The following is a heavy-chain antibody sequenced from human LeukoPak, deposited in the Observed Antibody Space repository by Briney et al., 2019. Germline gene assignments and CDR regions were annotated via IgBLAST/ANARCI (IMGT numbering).Heavy chain of an antibody. J-gene: IGHJ3*02. CDR3: ARGQYCSGGSCYSYQSESAFDI. Sequence: KPSETLSLTCAVYGGSFSGYYWSWIRQPPGKGLEWIGYIYYSGSTNYNPSLKRRVTISVDTSKNQFSLKLSSVTAADTAVYYCARGQYCSGGSCYSYQSESAFDIWGQGTMVTVSS. CDR1: GGSFSGYY. D-gene: IGHD2-15*01. V-gene: IGHV4-59*01. CDR2: IYYSGST.